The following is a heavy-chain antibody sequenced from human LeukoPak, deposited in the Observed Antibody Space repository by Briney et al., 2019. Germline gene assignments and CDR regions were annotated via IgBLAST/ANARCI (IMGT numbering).Heavy chain of an antibody. Sequence: PGGSLRLSCAASGFTFSIYWMHWVRQAPGKGLVWVSRISSEGSSTTYADSVKGRFTISRDNAKNSLYLQMNSLRAEDTAVYYCARVYSSGWYQLDYWGQGTLVTVSS. V-gene: IGHV3-74*01. CDR1: GFTFSIYW. CDR2: ISSEGSST. CDR3: ARVYSSGWYQLDY. D-gene: IGHD6-19*01. J-gene: IGHJ4*02.